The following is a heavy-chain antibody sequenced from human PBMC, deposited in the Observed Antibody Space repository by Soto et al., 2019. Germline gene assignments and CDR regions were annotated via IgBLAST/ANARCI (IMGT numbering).Heavy chain of an antibody. CDR1: GFIFSRYYTTQW. CDR2: INPRDSDA. J-gene: IGHJ4*02. V-gene: IGHV5-51*01. D-gene: IGHD1-1*01. CDR3: TRTLSNNWQDFDY. Sequence: GESLKISCQAFGFIFSRYYTTQWIGWVRQKPGKGLEWMGLINPRDSDAKYSPSFQGQVTMSADTSINTAYLQWSSLKASDTAIYYCTRTLSNNWQDFDYWGQGTRSPSPQ.